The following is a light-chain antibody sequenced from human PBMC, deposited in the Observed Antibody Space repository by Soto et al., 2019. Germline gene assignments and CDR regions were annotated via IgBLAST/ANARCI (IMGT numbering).Light chain of an antibody. J-gene: IGKJ4*01. CDR3: QQRSDWPL. CDR2: DAS. V-gene: IGKV3-11*01. CDR1: QSISSS. Sequence: ETVLTQSPATLSLSPGERAALSCRAGQSISSSLAWYQHRPGQAPRLLIYDASNRATGIPARFSGSGSGTDFTLTISSLEPEDFAVYYCQQRSDWPLFGGGTRVEI.